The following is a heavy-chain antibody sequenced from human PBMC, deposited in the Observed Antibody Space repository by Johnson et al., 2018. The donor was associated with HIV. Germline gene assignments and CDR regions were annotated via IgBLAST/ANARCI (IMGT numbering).Heavy chain of an antibody. D-gene: IGHD3-16*01. Sequence: QVQLVESGGGVVQPGRSLRLSCAASGFNFSDYYMSWIRKAPGKGLEWVSYISSSGSTIYYADSVKGRFTISRDNAKNSLYLQMNSLRAEDTAVYYCARDKGLGDAVDIWGQGTMVTVSS. V-gene: IGHV3-11*04. J-gene: IGHJ3*02. CDR2: ISSSGSTI. CDR3: ARDKGLGDAVDI. CDR1: GFNFSDYY.